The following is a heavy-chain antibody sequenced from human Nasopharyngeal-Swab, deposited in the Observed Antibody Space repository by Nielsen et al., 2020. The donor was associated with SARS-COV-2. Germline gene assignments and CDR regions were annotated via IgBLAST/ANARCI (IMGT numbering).Heavy chain of an antibody. CDR1: GFTFNNYN. J-gene: IGHJ6*02. D-gene: IGHD3-3*01. CDR2: ISSSSSYI. CDR3: ARDGLDYDFWSAYFMGV. Sequence: GESLKIFCAASGFTFNNYNFNWVRQAPGKGLEWVSSISSSSSYIYYADSVKGRFTISRDNAKNSLYLQMNSLRAEDTAVYYCARDGLDYDFWSAYFMGVWGQGTTVTVSS. V-gene: IGHV3-21*01.